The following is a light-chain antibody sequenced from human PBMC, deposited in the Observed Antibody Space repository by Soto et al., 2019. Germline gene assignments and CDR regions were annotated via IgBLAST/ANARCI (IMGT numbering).Light chain of an antibody. Sequence: QSVLTQPASVSGSPGQSITISCTGTSSDVGAYKYVSWYQQHPGKAPKLMIYEGSKRPSGISNRFSGSKSGNTASLIISGLQGDDEGDYYCCAYVSSNTLLFGGGTKLTVL. CDR2: EGS. J-gene: IGLJ3*02. V-gene: IGLV2-23*01. CDR3: CAYVSSNTLL. CDR1: SSDVGAYKY.